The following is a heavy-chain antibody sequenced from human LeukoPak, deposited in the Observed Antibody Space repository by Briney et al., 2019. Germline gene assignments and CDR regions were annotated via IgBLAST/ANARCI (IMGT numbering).Heavy chain of an antibody. J-gene: IGHJ5*01. CDR2: IYHSGST. V-gene: IGHV4-4*02. Sequence: PSETLSLTCAVSGDSISSSNWWSWVRQPPGKGLEWIGEIYHSGSTNYNPSLKSRVTISVDKSKNQFSLKLSSVTAADTAVYYCARVCSGGSCLDSWGQGTLVTVSS. D-gene: IGHD2-15*01. CDR3: ARVCSGGSCLDS. CDR1: GDSISSSNW.